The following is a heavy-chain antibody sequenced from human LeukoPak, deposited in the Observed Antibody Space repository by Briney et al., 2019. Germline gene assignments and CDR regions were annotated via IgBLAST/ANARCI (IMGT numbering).Heavy chain of an antibody. CDR1: GYTFTSYA. V-gene: IGHV1-3*01. Sequence: ASVKVSCKASGYTFTSYAMHWVRQAPGQRLEWMGWINAGNGNTKYSQKFQGRVTITRDPSASTAYMELSSLRSEDTAVYYCARETIQLWIDYWGQGTLVTVSS. J-gene: IGHJ4*02. D-gene: IGHD5-18*01. CDR2: INAGNGNT. CDR3: ARETIQLWIDY.